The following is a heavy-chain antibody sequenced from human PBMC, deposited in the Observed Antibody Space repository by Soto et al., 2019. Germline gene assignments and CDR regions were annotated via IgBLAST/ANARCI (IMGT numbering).Heavy chain of an antibody. J-gene: IGHJ4*02. CDR3: ARFGYYYDSSGYYYAD. Sequence: GASVKVSCKASGGTFSSYAISWVRQAPGQGLEWMGGIIPIFGTANYAQKFQGRVTITADESTSTAYMELSSLRSEDTAVYYCARFGYYYDSSGYYYADWGQGTLVTVSS. CDR2: IIPIFGTA. V-gene: IGHV1-69*13. CDR1: GGTFSSYA. D-gene: IGHD3-22*01.